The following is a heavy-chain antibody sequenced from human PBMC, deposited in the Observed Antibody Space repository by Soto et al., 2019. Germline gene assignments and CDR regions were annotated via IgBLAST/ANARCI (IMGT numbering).Heavy chain of an antibody. V-gene: IGHV3-53*02. J-gene: IGHJ6*02. CDR1: GFTVSSKY. Sequence: DVQLVETGGELIQPGGSLRLSCAASGFTVSSKYMSWVRQAPGKGLEWVSVIWSAGLIYYADSVRGRFTISRDISKNILYLEMTSLRADDTAVYYCAREAPMDVWGRWTTVTVSS. CDR3: AREAPMDV. CDR2: IWSAGLI.